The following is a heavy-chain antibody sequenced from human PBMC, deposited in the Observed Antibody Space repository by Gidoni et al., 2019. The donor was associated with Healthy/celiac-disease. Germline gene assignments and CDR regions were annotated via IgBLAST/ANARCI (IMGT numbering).Heavy chain of an antibody. V-gene: IGHV3-11*06. Sequence: QVQLVESGGGLVKPGGSLRLSCAASGFTFSDYYMSWIRQAPGKGLEWVSYISSSSSYTNYADSVKGRFTISRDNAKNSLYLQMNSLRAEDTAVYYCARDSQDSSGYYLDWFDPWGQGTLVTVSS. D-gene: IGHD3-22*01. CDR1: GFTFSDYY. CDR2: ISSSSSYT. J-gene: IGHJ5*02. CDR3: ARDSQDSSGYYLDWFDP.